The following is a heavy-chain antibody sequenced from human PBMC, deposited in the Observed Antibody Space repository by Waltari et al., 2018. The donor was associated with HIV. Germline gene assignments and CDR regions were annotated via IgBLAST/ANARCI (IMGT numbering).Heavy chain of an antibody. J-gene: IGHJ4*02. CDR3: ARGMCSSTSCFPYYFDY. D-gene: IGHD2-2*01. CDR2: IIPIFGTA. V-gene: IGHV1-69*13. CDR1: GGTFSSYA. Sequence: QVQLVQSGAEVKKPGSSVKVSCKASGGTFSSYAISWLRQAPGQGREWMGGIIPIFGTANYGQKFQGRVTITADESTSTAYMELSSLRSEDTAVYYCARGMCSSTSCFPYYFDYWGQGTLVTVSS.